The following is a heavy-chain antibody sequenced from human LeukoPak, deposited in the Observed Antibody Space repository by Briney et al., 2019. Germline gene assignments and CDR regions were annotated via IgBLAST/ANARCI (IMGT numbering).Heavy chain of an antibody. Sequence: GGSLRLSCAASGFTFSSYSMNWVRQAPGKGLEWVSSISSSSSYIYYADSVKGRFTISRDNAKNSLYPQMNSLRAEDTAVYYCARDSSIAVAGTGFDYWGQGTLVTVSS. V-gene: IGHV3-21*01. D-gene: IGHD6-19*01. CDR1: GFTFSSYS. CDR3: ARDSSIAVAGTGFDY. CDR2: ISSSSSYI. J-gene: IGHJ4*02.